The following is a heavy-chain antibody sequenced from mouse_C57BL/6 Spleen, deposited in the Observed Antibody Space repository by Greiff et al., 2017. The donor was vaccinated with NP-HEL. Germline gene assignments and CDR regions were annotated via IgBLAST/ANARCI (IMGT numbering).Heavy chain of an antibody. CDR3: ASYGYDGRSYWYFDV. V-gene: IGHV1-52*01. J-gene: IGHJ1*03. Sequence: QVQLQQPGAELVRPGSSVKLSCKASGYTFTSYWMHWVKQRPIQGLEWIGNIDPSDSETHSNQKFKDTATLTVDKSSSTAYMQLSSLTSEDSAVYYCASYGYDGRSYWYFDVWGTGTTVTVSS. D-gene: IGHD2-2*01. CDR2: IDPSDSET. CDR1: GYTFTSYW.